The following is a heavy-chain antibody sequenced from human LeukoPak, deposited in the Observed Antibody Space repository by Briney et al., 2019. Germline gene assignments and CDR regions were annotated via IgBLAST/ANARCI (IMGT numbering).Heavy chain of an antibody. J-gene: IGHJ4*02. CDR2: TSDRGDYT. Sequence: GGSLRLSCAASGFTLSSYSMSWVRQAPGKGLEWASGTSDRGDYTYYADSVKGRFTISRDNSRNTLYLQMDSLRAEDTAVYYCARDKASVRLDYWGQGTLVTVSS. CDR3: ARDKASVRLDY. V-gene: IGHV3-23*01. D-gene: IGHD5/OR15-5a*01. CDR1: GFTLSSYS.